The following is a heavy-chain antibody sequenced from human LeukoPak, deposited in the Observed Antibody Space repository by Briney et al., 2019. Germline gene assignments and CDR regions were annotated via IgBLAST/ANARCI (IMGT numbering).Heavy chain of an antibody. CDR2: IYYSGST. CDR1: GGSISSRSYY. J-gene: IGHJ4*02. D-gene: IGHD5-18*01. Sequence: MPSETLSLTCTVSGGSISSRSYYWGWIRQPPGKGLEWIGNIYYSGSTYYNPSLKSRVTISVDTSKNQFSLKLSSVTAADTAVYYCARRSGYSAVDYWGQGTLVTVSS. V-gene: IGHV4-39*01. CDR3: ARRSGYSAVDY.